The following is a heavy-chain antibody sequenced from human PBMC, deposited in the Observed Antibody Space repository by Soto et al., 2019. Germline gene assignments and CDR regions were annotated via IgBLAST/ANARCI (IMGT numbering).Heavy chain of an antibody. J-gene: IGHJ6*02. D-gene: IGHD6-6*01. CDR2: IYPGDSDT. CDR3: ASKSSSMGYYYGMDV. V-gene: IGHV5-51*01. Sequence: GESLKISCKGSGYSFTSYRIGWVRQMPGKGLEWMGIIYPGDSDTRYSPSFQGHVTISADKSISTAYLQWSSLKASDSGMYYCASKSSSMGYYYGMDVWGQGTTVTVSS. CDR1: GYSFTSYR.